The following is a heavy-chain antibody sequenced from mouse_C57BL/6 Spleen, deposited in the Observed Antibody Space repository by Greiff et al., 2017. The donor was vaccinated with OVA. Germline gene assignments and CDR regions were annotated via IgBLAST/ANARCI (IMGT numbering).Heavy chain of an antibody. V-gene: IGHV5-9-1*02. CDR1: GFTFSSYA. Sequence: EVKLMESGEGLVKPGGSLKLSCAASGFTFSSYAMSWVRQTPEKRLEWVAYISSGGDYIYYADTVKGRFTISRDNARNTLYLQMSSLKSEDTAMYYCTRVRHGICFAYWGQGTLVTVSA. J-gene: IGHJ3*01. CDR2: ISSGGDYI. D-gene: IGHD5-2*01. CDR3: TRVRHGICFAY.